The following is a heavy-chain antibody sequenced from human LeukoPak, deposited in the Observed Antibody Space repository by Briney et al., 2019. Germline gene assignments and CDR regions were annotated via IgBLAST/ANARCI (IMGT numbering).Heavy chain of an antibody. CDR2: ISAYNGNT. CDR3: AADRGTTETKVRFDP. Sequence: ASVKVSCKASGYTFTSYGISWVRQAPGQGLEWMGWISAYNGNTNYAQKLQGRVTMTTDTSTSTAYMELRSLRSDDTAVYYCAADRGTTETKVRFDPWGQGTLVIVSS. J-gene: IGHJ5*02. D-gene: IGHD4-11*01. V-gene: IGHV1-18*01. CDR1: GYTFTSYG.